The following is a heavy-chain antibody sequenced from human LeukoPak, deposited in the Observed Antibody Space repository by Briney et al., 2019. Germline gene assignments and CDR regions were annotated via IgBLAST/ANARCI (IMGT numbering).Heavy chain of an antibody. V-gene: IGHV3-64*01. D-gene: IGHD3-9*01. J-gene: IGHJ4*02. CDR2: ISSNGGST. Sequence: GGSLRLSCAASGFTFSSYAMHWVRQAPGKGLEYVSAISSNGGSTYYANSVKGRFTISRDNSKNTLYLQMNSLRAEDTAVYYCAKDWWEGVYYDILTGYLFDYWGQGTLVTVSS. CDR1: GFTFSSYA. CDR3: AKDWWEGVYYDILTGYLFDY.